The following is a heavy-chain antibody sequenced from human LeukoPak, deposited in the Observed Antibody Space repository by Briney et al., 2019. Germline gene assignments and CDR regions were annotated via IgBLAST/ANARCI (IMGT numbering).Heavy chain of an antibody. CDR1: GGSISNSYYY. CDR3: ARHPNYYYYYMDV. J-gene: IGHJ6*03. CDR2: LQYSGST. Sequence: SETLSLTCTVSGGSISNSYYYWGWIRQPPGKGLEWIGSLQYSGSTYYNPSLKSRVTISVDTSKNQFSLKLSSVTAADTAVYYCARHPNYYYYYMDVWGKGTTVTISS. V-gene: IGHV4-39*01.